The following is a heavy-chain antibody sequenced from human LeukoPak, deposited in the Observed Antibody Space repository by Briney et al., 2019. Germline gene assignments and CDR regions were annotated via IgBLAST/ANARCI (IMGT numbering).Heavy chain of an antibody. J-gene: IGHJ4*02. CDR1: GYTFAVYH. Sequence: GASVKVSCKAPGYTFAVYHMHWVRQAPGQGLEWMGWINPNSGGTNYAQKFQGRVTMTSDTSISTAYMELSRLRSDDTAVYYCARGSSSWPYPSDYWGQGTLVTVSS. CDR3: ARGSSSWPYPSDY. CDR2: INPNSGGT. V-gene: IGHV1-2*02. D-gene: IGHD6-13*01.